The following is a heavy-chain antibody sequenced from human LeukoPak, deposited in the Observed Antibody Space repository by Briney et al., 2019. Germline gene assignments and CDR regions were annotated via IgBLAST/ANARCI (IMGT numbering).Heavy chain of an antibody. V-gene: IGHV3-33*01. CDR3: ARAPIRTIAAAGLDY. CDR2: IWYDGSNK. J-gene: IGHJ4*02. Sequence: GGSLRLSCAASGFTFSSYGMHWVRQAPGKGLVGVAVIWYDGSNKYYADSVKGRFTISRDNSKNTLYLQMNSLRAEDTAVYYCARAPIRTIAAAGLDYWGQGTLVTVSS. D-gene: IGHD6-13*01. CDR1: GFTFSSYG.